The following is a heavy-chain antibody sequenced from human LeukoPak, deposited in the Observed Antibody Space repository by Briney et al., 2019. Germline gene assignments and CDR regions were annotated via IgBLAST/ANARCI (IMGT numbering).Heavy chain of an antibody. J-gene: IGHJ5*02. CDR3: ARHSPILVGTTYNWFDP. CDR1: GGSITSGTYY. V-gene: IGHV4-39*01. CDR2: IYYSASA. Sequence: SETLSLTCTVSGGSITSGTYYWGWIRQPPGKGLEWIGSIYYSASAWYNPSLKSRVIVSVDTSKKQFSLKLSSVTAADTAVYSCARHSPILVGTTYNWFDPWGQGTLVTVSS. D-gene: IGHD1-26*01.